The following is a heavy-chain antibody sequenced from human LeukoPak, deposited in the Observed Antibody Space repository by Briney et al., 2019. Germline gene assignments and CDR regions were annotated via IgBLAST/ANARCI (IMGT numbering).Heavy chain of an antibody. CDR1: GGSFSGYY. Sequence: SETLSLTCAVYGGSFSGYYWSWIRQPPGKGLEWIGEINHSGSTNYNPSLKSRVTISVDTYKNEFSLKLSSVTAADTAVYYCARGRRYDFWSGYQIFDYWGQGTLVTVSS. CDR3: ARGRRYDFWSGYQIFDY. V-gene: IGHV4-34*01. CDR2: INHSGST. J-gene: IGHJ4*02. D-gene: IGHD3-3*01.